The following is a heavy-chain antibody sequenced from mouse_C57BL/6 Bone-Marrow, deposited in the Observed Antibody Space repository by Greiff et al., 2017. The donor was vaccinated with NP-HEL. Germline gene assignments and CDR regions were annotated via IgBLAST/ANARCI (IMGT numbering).Heavy chain of an antibody. J-gene: IGHJ4*01. D-gene: IGHD1-1*01. V-gene: IGHV2-5*01. CDR1: GFSLTSYG. Sequence: VMLVESGPGLVQPSQSLSITCTVSGFSLTSYGVHWVRQSPGKGLEWLGVIWRGGSTDYNAAFMSRLSITKDNSKSQVFFKMNSLQADDTAIYYCAKKNLYYYGSSYYAMDYWGQGTSVTVSS. CDR3: AKKNLYYYGSSYYAMDY. CDR2: IWRGGST.